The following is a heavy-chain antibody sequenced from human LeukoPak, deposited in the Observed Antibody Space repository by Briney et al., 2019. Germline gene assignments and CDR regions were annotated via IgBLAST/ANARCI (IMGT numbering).Heavy chain of an antibody. J-gene: IGHJ6*02. V-gene: IGHV3-23*01. CDR3: ATRYCSGGSCYYYYGMDV. CDR1: GFTFSSYA. D-gene: IGHD2-15*01. Sequence: PGGSLRLSCAASGFTFSSYAMSWVRQAPGKGLEWVSAISGSGGSTYYADSVKGRFTISRDNSKNTLYLQMNSLRAEDTAVYYCATRYCSGGSCYYYYGMDVWGQGTTVTVSS. CDR2: ISGSGGST.